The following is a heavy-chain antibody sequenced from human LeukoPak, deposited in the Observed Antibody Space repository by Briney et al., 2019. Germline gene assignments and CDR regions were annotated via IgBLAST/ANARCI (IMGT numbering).Heavy chain of an antibody. CDR1: GGSIGSYY. J-gene: IGHJ5*02. CDR3: ARGGSGYALNWFDP. CDR2: ISYSGST. V-gene: IGHV4-59*01. Sequence: SETLSLTCTVSGGSIGSYYWSWVRQPPGKGLEWIGHISYSGSTNYNPSLKSRVTISVDTSKNQFSLKLSSVTAADTAVYYCARGGSGYALNWFDPWGQGTLVTVSS. D-gene: IGHD5-12*01.